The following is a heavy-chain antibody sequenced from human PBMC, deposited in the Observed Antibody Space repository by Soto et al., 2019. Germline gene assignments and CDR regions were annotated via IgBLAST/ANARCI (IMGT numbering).Heavy chain of an antibody. CDR1: GYSFANYW. CDR2: IYPDDSET. CDR3: ARHRDNSGHSAFKV. J-gene: IGHJ3*01. V-gene: IGHV5-51*01. D-gene: IGHD3-22*01. Sequence: PGESLKISCKGAGYSFANYWIAWVRQMPGKGLEWVGIIYPDDSETSYSPSFQGQVTFSADKSISTAYLQWRSLRASDTAMYFCARHRDNSGHSAFKVWGQGTMVTVSS.